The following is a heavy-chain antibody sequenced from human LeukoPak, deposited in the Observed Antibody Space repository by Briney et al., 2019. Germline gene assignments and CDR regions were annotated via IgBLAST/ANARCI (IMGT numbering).Heavy chain of an antibody. J-gene: IGHJ3*01. D-gene: IGHD5-24*01. V-gene: IGHV3-23*01. CDR1: GFTFSSYA. CDR2: IRGSGGIT. Sequence: GGSLRLSCAASGFTFSSYAMSWVRQAPGKGLEWVPAIRGSGGITFYADSVKGRFTISRDNSKNTLSLQMNSLRVEDTAMYFCAKDIQLSTWGLGTMVTVSS. CDR3: AKDIQLST.